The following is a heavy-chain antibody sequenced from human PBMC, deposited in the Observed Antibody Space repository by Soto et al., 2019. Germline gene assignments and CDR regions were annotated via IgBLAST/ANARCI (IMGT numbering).Heavy chain of an antibody. J-gene: IGHJ2*01. CDR2: VSSTGSYT. D-gene: IGHD1-26*01. CDR1: GFNFGDYY. CDR3: ARFRVGVNWYFDL. V-gene: IGHV3-11*06. Sequence: QMQLVESGGGLVKPGGSLRLACAASGFNFGDYYMSWVRQAPGKGLEWVSFVSSTGSYTKYSDSVGGRFTVSRDNGKNALHLQFTSLRVEDTAVYYCARFRVGVNWYFDLWGRGTLVTVSS.